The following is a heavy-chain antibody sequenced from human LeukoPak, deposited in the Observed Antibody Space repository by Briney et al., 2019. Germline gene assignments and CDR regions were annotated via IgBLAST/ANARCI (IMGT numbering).Heavy chain of an antibody. V-gene: IGHV3-23*01. Sequence: GGSLRLSCAASGFTFSTYAMSWVRQAPGKGLECVSAISGSGGSGSTYYADFVKGRFTISRDNSKNTLYLQMNSLRAEDTAVYYCAKDIWGGNEGWGQGTLVTVSS. J-gene: IGHJ4*02. CDR1: GFTFSTYA. D-gene: IGHD3-16*01. CDR2: ISGSGGSGST. CDR3: AKDIWGGNEG.